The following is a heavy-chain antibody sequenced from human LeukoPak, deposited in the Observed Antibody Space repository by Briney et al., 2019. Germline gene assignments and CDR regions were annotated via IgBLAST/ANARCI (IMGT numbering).Heavy chain of an antibody. CDR3: ASKSPNTSSSPFDY. CDR1: GFTFSSYS. Sequence: GGSLRLSCAASGFTFSSYSMKWVRQAPGKGLGWDSSISSSSNYIYYADSGKGRFTISRDNAKNSLYLQMNSLRAEDTAVYYCASKSPNTSSSPFDYWGQGTLVTVSS. CDR2: ISSSSNYI. V-gene: IGHV3-21*01. J-gene: IGHJ4*02. D-gene: IGHD6-13*01.